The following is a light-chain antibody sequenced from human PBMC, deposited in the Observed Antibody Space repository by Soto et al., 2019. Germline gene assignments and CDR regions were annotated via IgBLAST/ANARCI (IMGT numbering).Light chain of an antibody. CDR1: QSASSSY. J-gene: IGKJ4*01. CDR3: QQYKNWPPVT. CDR2: GAS. V-gene: IGKV3-15*01. Sequence: EIVLTQSPGSLSLSPGERATLSCRASQSASSSYLAWYQQKPGQAPRLLIYGASTRATGIPARFSGSGSGTEFTLTISSLQSEDFAVYYCQQYKNWPPVTFGGGTKVDIK.